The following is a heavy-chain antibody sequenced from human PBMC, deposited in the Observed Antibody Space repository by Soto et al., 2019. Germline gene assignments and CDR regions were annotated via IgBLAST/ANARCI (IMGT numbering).Heavy chain of an antibody. J-gene: IGHJ4*02. D-gene: IGHD3-3*01. CDR2: ISGSGGST. CDR3: AKDRSLRFLEWLLKNYFDY. Sequence: LRLSCAASGFTFSSYAMSWVRQAPGKGLEWVSAISGSGGSTYYADSVRGRFTISRDNSKNTLYLQMNSLRAEDTAVYYCAKDRSLRFLEWLLKNYFDYWGQGTLVTVSS. V-gene: IGHV3-23*01. CDR1: GFTFSSYA.